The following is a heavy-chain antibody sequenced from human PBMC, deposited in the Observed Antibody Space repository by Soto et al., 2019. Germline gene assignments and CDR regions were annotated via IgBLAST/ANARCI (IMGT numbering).Heavy chain of an antibody. CDR2: INPNNGDT. J-gene: IGHJ6*02. Sequence: QVHLVQSGAEVKKPGASVKVSCKASGYTFIGYYMHWVRQAPGQGLEWMGWINPNNGDTNYAQKFQGRVTMTRDTSISTAYMELSSLTSDDTAVYFCASFYSSSRGEYYYFGMDVWGQVTTVTVSS. CDR3: ASFYSSSRGEYYYFGMDV. D-gene: IGHD6-13*01. V-gene: IGHV1-2*02. CDR1: GYTFIGYY.